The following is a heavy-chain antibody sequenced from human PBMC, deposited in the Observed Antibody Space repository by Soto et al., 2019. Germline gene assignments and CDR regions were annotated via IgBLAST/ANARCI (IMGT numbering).Heavy chain of an antibody. V-gene: IGHV4-59*01. CDR3: ARERIAAAGPGKASGMEV. J-gene: IGHJ6*02. Sequence: PSETLSLTCTVSGGSISSYYWSGIRQRPGKGLEWIGYIYYSGSTNYNPSLKSRVTISVDTSKNQFSLKLSSVTAAETAVYYCARERIAAAGPGKASGMEVWGQGTTLTVSS. CDR2: IYYSGST. D-gene: IGHD6-13*01. CDR1: GGSISSYY.